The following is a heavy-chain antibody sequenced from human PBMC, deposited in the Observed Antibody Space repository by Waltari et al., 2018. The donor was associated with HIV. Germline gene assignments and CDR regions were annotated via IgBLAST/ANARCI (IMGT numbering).Heavy chain of an antibody. CDR2: IRKEESEE. D-gene: IGHD6-19*01. V-gene: IGHV3-7*01. CDR3: ARGSGARDY. Sequence: SGGGLVQPGGSLRLTCAVAGISFDNNWMTWVRQPPGKGPEWVANIRKEESEEFYLDSAKGRFTIVRHSAKKLAFLQMNRLRDEDTAVYYCARGSGARDYWGQGTLVIVSA. J-gene: IGHJ4*02. CDR1: GISFDNNW.